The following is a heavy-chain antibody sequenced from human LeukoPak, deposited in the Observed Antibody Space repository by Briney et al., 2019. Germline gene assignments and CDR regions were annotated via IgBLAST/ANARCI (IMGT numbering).Heavy chain of an antibody. Sequence: SETLSLTCTVSGDSISSYYWSWIRQPAGKGLEWIGRIYSSGSTNYNPSLKSRVTMSLDTSKNKFSLNLTSVNVADTAVYYCARAGGYSGYASNWGQGTLVTVSS. J-gene: IGHJ4*02. CDR2: IYSSGST. D-gene: IGHD5-12*01. V-gene: IGHV4-4*07. CDR3: ARAGGYSGYASN. CDR1: GDSISSYY.